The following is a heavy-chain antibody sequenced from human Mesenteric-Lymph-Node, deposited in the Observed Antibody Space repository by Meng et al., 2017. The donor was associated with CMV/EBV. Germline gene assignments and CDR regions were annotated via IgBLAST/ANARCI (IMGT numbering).Heavy chain of an antibody. CDR2: INPNSGDT. J-gene: IGHJ5*02. V-gene: IGHV1-2*02. CDR1: FTGYY. D-gene: IGHD2-8*01. CDR3: ARDNFYCTNGVCYHGWFDP. Sequence: FTGYYMHWGRQDPGQGLEWMGWINPNSGDTNYAQKFQGRVTMTRDTSISTAYMELSRLRSDDTAVYYCARDNFYCTNGVCYHGWFDPWGQGTLVTVSS.